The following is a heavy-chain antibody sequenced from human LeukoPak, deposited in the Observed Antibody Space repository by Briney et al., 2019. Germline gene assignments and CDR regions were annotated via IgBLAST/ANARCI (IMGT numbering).Heavy chain of an antibody. CDR3: AKDLDYAVVVVVAATLAH. Sequence: PGRSLRLSCAASGFTFSSYGMHWVRQAPGKGLEWVAVISYDGSNKYYADSVKGRFTISRDNSKNTLYLQMNSLRAEDTAVYYCAKDLDYAVVVVVAATLAHWGQGTLVTVSS. CDR1: GFTFSSYG. D-gene: IGHD2-15*01. V-gene: IGHV3-30*18. J-gene: IGHJ4*02. CDR2: ISYDGSNK.